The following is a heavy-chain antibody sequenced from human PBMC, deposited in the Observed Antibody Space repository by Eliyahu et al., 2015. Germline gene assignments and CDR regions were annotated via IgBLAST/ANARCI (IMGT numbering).Heavy chain of an antibody. Sequence: EEQLVESGGGLVQPGGSLRLSCAGSRFTSRSFEMNWVRQAPGKGLEWVSYFGTSGSTVHYADSVKGRFTISRDTPQNSLHLQMNSLRVEDTAVYYCATVRGGMSDYWGQGTLVTVSS. J-gene: IGHJ4*02. CDR3: ATVRGGMSDY. CDR2: FGTSGSTV. V-gene: IGHV3-48*03. D-gene: IGHD3-16*01. CDR1: RFTSRSFE.